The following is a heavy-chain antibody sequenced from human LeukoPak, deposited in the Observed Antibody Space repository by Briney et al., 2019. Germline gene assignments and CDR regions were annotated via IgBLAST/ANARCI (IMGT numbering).Heavy chain of an antibody. D-gene: IGHD3-22*01. CDR2: IYRGVDT. CDR1: GFTVSSNY. Sequence: GSLRLSCAASGFTVSSNYISWVRQAPGKGLEWVSIIYRGVDTYYTNSVKGRFTMSRDNSKNTLYLQMNSLRAEDTAVYYCARPQVPTIIVNYFDYWGQGTLVTVSS. V-gene: IGHV3-53*01. CDR3: ARPQVPTIIVNYFDY. J-gene: IGHJ4*02.